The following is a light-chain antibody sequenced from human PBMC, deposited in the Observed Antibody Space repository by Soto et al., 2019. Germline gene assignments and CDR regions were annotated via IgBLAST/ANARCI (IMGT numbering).Light chain of an antibody. CDR3: QQYDNLPLT. CDR2: DAS. J-gene: IGKJ4*01. Sequence: QMTQSPSSLSASVGDRVTITCQASQDISNYLNWYQQKPGKAPKLLIYDASNLETGVPSRFSGSGSGTDSTFTISSLQPEDIATYYCQQYDNLPLTFGGGTKV. V-gene: IGKV1-33*01. CDR1: QDISNY.